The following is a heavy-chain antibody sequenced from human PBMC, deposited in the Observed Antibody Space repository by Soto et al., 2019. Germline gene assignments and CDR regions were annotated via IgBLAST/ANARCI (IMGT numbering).Heavy chain of an antibody. CDR1: GGSISSGGYS. CDR3: ARTAPTTYYYDSSGP. Sequence: SETLSLTCAVSGGSISSGGYSWSWIRQPPGKGLEWIGYIYHSGSTYYNPSLKSRVTISVDRSKNQFSLKLSSVTAADTAVYYCARTAPTTYYYDSSGPWGQGTLVTVSS. D-gene: IGHD3-22*01. J-gene: IGHJ5*02. V-gene: IGHV4-30-2*01. CDR2: IYHSGST.